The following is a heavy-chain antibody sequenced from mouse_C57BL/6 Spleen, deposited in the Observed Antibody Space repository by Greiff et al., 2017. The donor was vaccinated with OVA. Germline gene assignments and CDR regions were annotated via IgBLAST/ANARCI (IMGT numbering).Heavy chain of an antibody. J-gene: IGHJ4*01. CDR2: ISSGGSYT. CDR1: GFTFSSYG. V-gene: IGHV5-6*01. Sequence: EVQLVESGGDLVKPGGSLKLSCAASGFTFSSYGMSWVRQTPDKRLEWVATISSGGSYTYYPDSVKGRFTISRDNAKNTLYLQMSSLKSEDTAMYYCARRGKVGAMDDWGQGTSVTVSS. CDR3: ARRGKVGAMDD.